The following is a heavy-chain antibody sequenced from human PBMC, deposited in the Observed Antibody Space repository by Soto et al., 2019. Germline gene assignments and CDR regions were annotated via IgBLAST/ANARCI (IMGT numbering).Heavy chain of an antibody. CDR2: ISYDGSNK. V-gene: IGHV3-30*18. Sequence: GGSLRLSCAASGFTFSSYGMHWVRQAPGKGLEWVAVISYDGSNKYYADSVKGRFTISKDNSKNTLYLQMNSLRAEDTAVYYCAKDRWIAAAGNTESFDYWGQGTLVTVSS. CDR1: GFTFSSYG. CDR3: AKDRWIAAAGNTESFDY. D-gene: IGHD6-13*01. J-gene: IGHJ4*02.